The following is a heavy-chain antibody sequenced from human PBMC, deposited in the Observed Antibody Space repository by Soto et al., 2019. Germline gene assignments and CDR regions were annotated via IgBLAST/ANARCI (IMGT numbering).Heavy chain of an antibody. V-gene: IGHV3-23*01. J-gene: IGHJ4*01. CDR1: GFTFSNYA. CDR2: ISGSGGRT. CDR3: EMTWRGVGLYYEVDY. D-gene: IGHD3-3*01. Sequence: EVQLLESGGGLVQPGGSLRLSCAASGFTFSNYAMSWVRQAPGKGLEWVSGISGSGGRTFYADSVKGRFTISRDNSKNTLYLQMNSLRVDDTAVYYCEMTWRGVGLYYEVDYWGHGTLVTVSS.